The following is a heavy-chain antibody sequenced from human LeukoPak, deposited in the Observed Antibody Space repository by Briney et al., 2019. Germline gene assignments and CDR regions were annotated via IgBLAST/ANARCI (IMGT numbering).Heavy chain of an antibody. CDR1: GGTFSSYA. CDR3: ASAFLAYCGGDCPMGY. V-gene: IGHV1-69*05. D-gene: IGHD2-21*02. Sequence: VKVSCKASGGTFSSYAISWVRQAPGQGLEWMGGIIPIFGTANYAQKFQGRVTITTDESTSTAYMELSSLRSEDTAVYYCASAFLAYCGGDCPMGYWGQGTLVTVSS. J-gene: IGHJ4*02. CDR2: IIPIFGTA.